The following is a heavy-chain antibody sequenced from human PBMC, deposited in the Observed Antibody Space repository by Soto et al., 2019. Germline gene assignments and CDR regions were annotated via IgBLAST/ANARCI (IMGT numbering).Heavy chain of an antibody. J-gene: IGHJ4*02. CDR3: AKEITMIVVAPLDY. Sequence: GGSLRLSCAASGFTFSSYGMHWVRQAPGKGLEWVALTWNDGTNKYYADSVKGRFTISRDNSKNTLYLQMNSLRAEDTAVYYCAKEITMIVVAPLDYWGQGTLVTVSS. CDR2: TWNDGTNK. CDR1: GFTFSSYG. V-gene: IGHV3-30*02. D-gene: IGHD3-22*01.